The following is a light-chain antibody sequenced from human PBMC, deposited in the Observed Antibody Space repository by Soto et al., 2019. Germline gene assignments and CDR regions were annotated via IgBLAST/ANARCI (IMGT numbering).Light chain of an antibody. CDR2: LEGSGSY. CDR3: ETWDFNTRV. CDR1: SGHSSYI. J-gene: IGLJ2*01. V-gene: IGLV4-60*02. Sequence: QPVLTQSSSASASLGSSVKLTCTLSSGHSSYIIAWHQQQPGKAPRYLMKLEGSGSYHKGSGVPDRFSGSSTGPDRYLTISNLQFEDEADYYCETWDFNTRVFGGGTKLTVL.